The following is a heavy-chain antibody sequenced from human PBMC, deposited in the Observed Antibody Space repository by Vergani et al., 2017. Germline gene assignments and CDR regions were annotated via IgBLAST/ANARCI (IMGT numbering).Heavy chain of an antibody. D-gene: IGHD3-3*01. CDR1: GFTFSNAW. CDR3: AKEVGDYDFWSGYSSLLPKVRYYYYYYMDV. Sequence: EVQLVESGGGLVKPGGSLRLSCAASGFTFSNAWMNWVRQAPGKGLEWVGRIKSKTDGGTTDYAAPVKGRFTISRDNSKNTLYLQMNSLRAEDTAVYYCAKEVGDYDFWSGYSSLLPKVRYYYYYYMDVWGKGTTVTVSS. CDR2: IKSKTDGGTT. J-gene: IGHJ6*03. V-gene: IGHV3-15*07.